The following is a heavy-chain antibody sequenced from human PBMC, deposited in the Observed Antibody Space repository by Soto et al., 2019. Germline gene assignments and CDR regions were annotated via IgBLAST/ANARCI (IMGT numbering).Heavy chain of an antibody. Sequence: KASETLSLTCAVSGYSIRSGYFWGGIRQPPGKGLEWIGSMYHSGITYYNLSLKSRVTISVDTSKNQLSLKLSSATAADTAVYYCAISMYSTSAQLYYGIDFWGQGTTVTVSS. V-gene: IGHV4-38-2*01. CDR1: GYSIRSGYF. J-gene: IGHJ6*02. CDR2: MYHSGIT. CDR3: AISMYSTSAQLYYGIDF. D-gene: IGHD6-6*01.